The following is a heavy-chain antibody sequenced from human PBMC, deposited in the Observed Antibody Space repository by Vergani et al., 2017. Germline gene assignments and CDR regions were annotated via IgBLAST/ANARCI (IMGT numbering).Heavy chain of an antibody. CDR1: GFTFSSYS. V-gene: IGHV3-21*01. D-gene: IGHD2-8*02. Sequence: EVQLVESGGGLVKPGGSLRLSCAASGFTFSSYSMNWVRQAPGKGLEWVSSISSSSSYIYYADSVKGRFTISRDNAKNSLYLQMYSLRAEDTAVYYCARQVVYAIDLDYWGQGTLVTVSS. CDR2: ISSSSSYI. CDR3: ARQVVYAIDLDY. J-gene: IGHJ4*02.